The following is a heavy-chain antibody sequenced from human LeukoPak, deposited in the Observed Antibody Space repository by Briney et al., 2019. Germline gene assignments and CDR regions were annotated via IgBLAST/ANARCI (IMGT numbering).Heavy chain of an antibody. CDR3: ARGRSSSTSCSFDY. D-gene: IGHD2-2*01. V-gene: IGHV3-23*01. CDR1: GFTFSSYA. J-gene: IGHJ4*02. CDR2: ISGSGGST. Sequence: GGSLRLSCAASGFTFSSYAMSWVRQAPGKGLEWVSAISGSGGSTYYADSVKGRFTISRDNSKNTLYLQMNSLRAEDTAVYYCARGRSSSTSCSFDYWGQGTLVTVSS.